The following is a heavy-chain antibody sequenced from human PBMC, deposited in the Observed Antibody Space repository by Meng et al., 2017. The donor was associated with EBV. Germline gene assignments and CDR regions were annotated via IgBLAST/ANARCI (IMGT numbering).Heavy chain of an antibody. CDR3: AHIIAARPFDY. J-gene: IGHJ4*02. CDR2: IYWDDDK. CDR1: GCSLRTRGAG. V-gene: IGHV2-5*02. D-gene: IGHD6-6*01. Sequence: LKEFGLRLVKTTQTITLTCTFPGCSLRTRGAGVGWIRQPTGKALEWLALIYWDDDKRYSPSLKSRLTITKDTSKNQVVLTMTNMDPVDAATYYCAHIIAARPFDYWGQGTLVTVSS.